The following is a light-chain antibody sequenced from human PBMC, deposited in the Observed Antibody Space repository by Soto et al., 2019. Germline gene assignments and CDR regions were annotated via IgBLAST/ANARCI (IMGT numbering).Light chain of an antibody. V-gene: IGKV1-8*01. CDR2: AAS. CDR1: QGISSY. J-gene: IGKJ1*01. Sequence: AIRMTQSPSSLSASTGDRVTITCRASQGISSYLAWYQQKPGKAPKLLIYAASTLQRGVPSRFSGSGSGTDFTLTISCLQSEDVATDYCQRYYSYPRTFGQGTKVEIK. CDR3: QRYYSYPRT.